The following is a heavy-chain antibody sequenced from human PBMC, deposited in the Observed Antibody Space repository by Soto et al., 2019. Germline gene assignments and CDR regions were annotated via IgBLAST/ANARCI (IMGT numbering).Heavy chain of an antibody. CDR2: INAHSGGT. CDR3: AKDLTRQLAYLFAP. D-gene: IGHD6-6*01. CDR1: GFSFTGYE. Sequence: GSAVKVCCEAWGFSFTGYEIHWRRQAPGQGLEWMGWINAHSGGTEYAQKFQGRVTLTRDTSIATAYLTLTSLTSDDTALYYCAKDLTRQLAYLFAPRAQRTNVTVSS. V-gene: IGHV1-2*02. J-gene: IGHJ5*02.